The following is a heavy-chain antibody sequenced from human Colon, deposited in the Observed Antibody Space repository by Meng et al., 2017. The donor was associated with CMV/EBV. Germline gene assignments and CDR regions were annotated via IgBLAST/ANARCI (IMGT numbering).Heavy chain of an antibody. Sequence: ASVKVSCKASGYTFNDYFIQWMRQAPGQGLEWMGWINFNSGVTNYAQKFQGRVTMTRDTSVSTAYMDLNSLTSDDTAVYYCARSRSGWRAEYFQHWGQGTLVTVSS. V-gene: IGHV1-2*02. CDR1: GYTFNDYF. J-gene: IGHJ1*01. D-gene: IGHD6-19*01. CDR3: ARSRSGWRAEYFQH. CDR2: INFNSGVT.